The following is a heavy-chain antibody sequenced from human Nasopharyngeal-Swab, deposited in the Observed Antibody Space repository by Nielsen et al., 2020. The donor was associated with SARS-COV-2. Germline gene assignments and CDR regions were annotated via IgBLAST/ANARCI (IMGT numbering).Heavy chain of an antibody. Sequence: ASVKVSCKASGYTFTGYYMHWVRQAPGQGLEWMGWINPNSGGTNYAQKFQGRVTMTRDTSISTAYMELSRLRSDDTAVYYCARAKYSGYEVYYWGQGTLVTVSP. D-gene: IGHD5-12*01. CDR1: GYTFTGYY. V-gene: IGHV1-2*02. CDR2: INPNSGGT. CDR3: ARAKYSGYEVYY. J-gene: IGHJ4*02.